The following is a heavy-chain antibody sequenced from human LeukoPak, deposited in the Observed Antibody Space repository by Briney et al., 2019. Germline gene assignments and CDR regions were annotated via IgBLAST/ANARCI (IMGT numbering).Heavy chain of an antibody. D-gene: IGHD2-2*02. CDR2: ISAYNGNT. Sequence: ASVKVSCKASGYTFTSYGISWVRQAPGQGLEWMGWISAYNGNTNYAQKLQGRVTLTTDTSTSTAYMELRSLRSDGTAVYYCARDRWYQLLYDYWGQGTLVTVSS. J-gene: IGHJ4*02. V-gene: IGHV1-18*01. CDR3: ARDRWYQLLYDY. CDR1: GYTFTSYG.